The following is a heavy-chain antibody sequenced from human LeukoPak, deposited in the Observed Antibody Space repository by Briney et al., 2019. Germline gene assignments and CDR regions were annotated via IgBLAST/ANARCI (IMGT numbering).Heavy chain of an antibody. Sequence: SETLSLTCSVSGDSITLYYWSWIRQPPGKGLEWIGYIYYSGSTNYNPSLKSRVTISVDTSKNQFSLKLSSVTAADTAVYYCARDGSSAPGYYYYYMDVWGKGATVTVSS. D-gene: IGHD6-6*01. CDR1: GDSITLYY. CDR2: IYYSGST. J-gene: IGHJ6*03. V-gene: IGHV4-59*01. CDR3: ARDGSSAPGYYYYYMDV.